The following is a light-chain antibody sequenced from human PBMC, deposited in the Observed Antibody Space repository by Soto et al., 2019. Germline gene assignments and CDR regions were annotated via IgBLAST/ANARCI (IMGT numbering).Light chain of an antibody. CDR1: NIGSKN. V-gene: IGLV3-9*01. CDR3: QVWDSIHVV. J-gene: IGLJ2*01. CDR2: RDS. Sequence: SYELTQPLSVSVALGQTARITCGGNNIGSKNVHWYQQKPGQAPVLVIYRDSNRPSGIPERFSGSNSGNTATLTISRAQAGDEADYYCQVWDSIHVVFGGGTKLTVL.